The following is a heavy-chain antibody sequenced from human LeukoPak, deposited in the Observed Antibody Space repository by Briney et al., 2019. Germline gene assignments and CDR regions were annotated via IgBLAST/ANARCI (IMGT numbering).Heavy chain of an antibody. J-gene: IGHJ6*02. Sequence: RGASVKVSCKASGYTFTSYAMHWVRQAPGQRLEWMGWINAGNGNTKYSQKFQGRVTITRDTSASTAYMELSSLRSEDTAVYYCARVSSSSWYGLYGMDVWGQGTTVTVSS. V-gene: IGHV1-3*01. CDR1: GYTFTSYA. CDR3: ARVSSSSWYGLYGMDV. D-gene: IGHD6-13*01. CDR2: INAGNGNT.